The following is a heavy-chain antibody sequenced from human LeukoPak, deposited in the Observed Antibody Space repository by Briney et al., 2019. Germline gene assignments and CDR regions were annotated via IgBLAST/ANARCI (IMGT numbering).Heavy chain of an antibody. Sequence: GGSLRLSCAASGFAFSSYNLNWVRQAPGKGLEWVSSISSSSSYIYYADSVKGRFTISRDNAKNSLYLQMNSLRAEDTAVYYCARDYSSSWYAGYYYYGMDVWGQGTTVTVSS. V-gene: IGHV3-21*04. D-gene: IGHD6-13*01. CDR1: GFAFSSYN. J-gene: IGHJ6*02. CDR3: ARDYSSSWYAGYYYYGMDV. CDR2: ISSSSSYI.